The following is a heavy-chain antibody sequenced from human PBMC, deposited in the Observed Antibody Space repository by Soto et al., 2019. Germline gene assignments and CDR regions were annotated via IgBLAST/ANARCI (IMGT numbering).Heavy chain of an antibody. Sequence: VQVSSKASGGTFSSYAISWVRQAPGQGLEWMGGIIPIFGSTSYAQKFQGRVTMTRDTSTSTVYMELSSLRSEDTAVYYCARDWDIVVVPAATGNWFDPWGQGTLVTVSS. CDR2: IIPIFGST. D-gene: IGHD2-2*01. CDR1: GGTFSSYA. J-gene: IGHJ5*02. CDR3: ARDWDIVVVPAATGNWFDP. V-gene: IGHV1-69*05.